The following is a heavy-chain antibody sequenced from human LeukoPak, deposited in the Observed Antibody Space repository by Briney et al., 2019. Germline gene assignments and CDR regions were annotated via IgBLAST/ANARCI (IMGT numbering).Heavy chain of an antibody. V-gene: IGHV4-30-4*01. CDR1: GGSISSGDYY. J-gene: IGHJ4*02. CDR2: IYYSGST. CDR3: ARARVLLWFGELSSFDY. Sequence: SETLSLTCTVSGGSISSGDYYWSWIRQPPGKGLEWIGYIYYSGSTYYNPSLKSRVTISVDTSKNQFSLKLSSVTAADTAVYYCARARVLLWFGELSSFDYWGQGTLVTVSS. D-gene: IGHD3-10*01.